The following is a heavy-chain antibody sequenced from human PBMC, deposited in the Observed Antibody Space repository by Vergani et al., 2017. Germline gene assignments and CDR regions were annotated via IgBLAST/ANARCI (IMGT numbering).Heavy chain of an antibody. CDR1: GYSITYGAFY. D-gene: IGHD2-21*02. CDR2: IYYSGST. V-gene: IGHV4-39*01. CDR3: ARHLAYCGGDCYPYYYGMDV. J-gene: IGHJ6*02. Sequence: QVQLQESGPGLVKPSETLSLTCTVSGYSITYGAFYWGWIRQSPGKGLEWIGSIYYSGSTYYNPSLKSRVTISVDTSKNQFSLKLSSVTAADTAVYYCARHLAYCGGDCYPYYYGMDVWGQGTTVTVSS.